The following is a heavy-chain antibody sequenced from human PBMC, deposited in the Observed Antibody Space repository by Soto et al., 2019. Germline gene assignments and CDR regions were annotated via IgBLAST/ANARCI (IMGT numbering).Heavy chain of an antibody. CDR3: AKAPFDIAARPSPIDY. V-gene: IGHV3-23*01. CDR1: GFPFASCA. D-gene: IGHD2-2*01. CDR2: ISAGGTA. J-gene: IGHJ4*02. Sequence: VQLLESGGDLVQPGGSLRLACTASGFPFASCAMNWVRQAPGKGLEWVSAISAGGTAFYADSVKGRFTISRDNSRDTVYLQMNSLSAEDTAVYFCAKAPFDIAARPSPIDYWGQGTLVTVSS.